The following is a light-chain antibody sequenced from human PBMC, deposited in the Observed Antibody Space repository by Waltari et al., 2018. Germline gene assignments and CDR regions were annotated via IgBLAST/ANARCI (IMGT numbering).Light chain of an antibody. CDR2: EVS. Sequence: QSALTQPASVSGSPGQSITIPCTGTSSDVGRYNLVSWYQQHPGKAPKLMIYEVSKRPSGVSNRFSGSKSGNTASLTISGLQAEDEADYYCSSYTASRALEVLFGGGTKLTVL. J-gene: IGLJ2*01. CDR1: SSDVGRYNL. CDR3: SSYTASRALEVL. V-gene: IGLV2-14*02.